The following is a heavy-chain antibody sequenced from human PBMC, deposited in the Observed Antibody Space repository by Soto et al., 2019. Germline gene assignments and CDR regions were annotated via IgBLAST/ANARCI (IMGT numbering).Heavy chain of an antibody. D-gene: IGHD5-18*01. CDR3: ASDSTAMVTDSFDY. CDR1: GGSFSGYY. J-gene: IGHJ4*02. CDR2: INHSGST. Sequence: SETLSLTCAVYGGSFSGYYWSWIRQPPGKGLEWIGEINHSGSTNYNPSLKSRVTISVDTSKNQFSLKLSSVTAADTAVYYCASDSTAMVTDSFDYWGQGTMVTVYS. V-gene: IGHV4-34*01.